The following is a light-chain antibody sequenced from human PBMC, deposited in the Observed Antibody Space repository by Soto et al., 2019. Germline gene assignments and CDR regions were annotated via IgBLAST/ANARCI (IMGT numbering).Light chain of an antibody. V-gene: IGKV3-11*01. CDR3: HQRFKLVT. Sequence: EIVLTQSPATLSLSPGERATLSCRASQSVGDYLGWYQRKPGQAPRLLIYDASNRATGIAASFSGSGSGTDCTYTSSSLEPEDCAVYYFHQRFKLVTFGGGTEVEIK. CDR1: QSVGDY. J-gene: IGKJ4*01. CDR2: DAS.